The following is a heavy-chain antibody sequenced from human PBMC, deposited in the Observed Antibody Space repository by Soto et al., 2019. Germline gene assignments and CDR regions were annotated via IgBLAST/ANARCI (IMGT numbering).Heavy chain of an antibody. CDR1: GFTFTSYA. J-gene: IGHJ4*02. CDR2: ISDSGGST. D-gene: IGHD3-22*01. Sequence: GGSLRLSCAASGFTFTSYAMSWVRQAPGKGLEWVSGISDSGGSTYYAGSVKGRFTISRDNSKNTLYLQMNSLRAEDTAVYYCTKAPYSGVTMIVMTWGQGTLVTVSS. CDR3: TKAPYSGVTMIVMT. V-gene: IGHV3-23*01.